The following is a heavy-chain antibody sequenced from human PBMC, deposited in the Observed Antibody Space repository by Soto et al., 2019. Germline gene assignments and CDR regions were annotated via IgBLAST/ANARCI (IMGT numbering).Heavy chain of an antibody. CDR3: AKEFGWELQLSHPYDNSGMDV. V-gene: IGHV3-30*18. CDR2: MSFDGSNK. Sequence: QVQLVESGGGGVQPGRSLRLSCAASGFTFRSYGIHWVRQAPCKGLEWVALMSFDGSNKYYADSVMGRFTISSDNSKSTLYLKMDILRPEDTAVYYCAKEFGWELQLSHPYDNSGMDVWGQGTKVTVSS. D-gene: IGHD1-1*01. CDR1: GFTFRSYG. J-gene: IGHJ6*02.